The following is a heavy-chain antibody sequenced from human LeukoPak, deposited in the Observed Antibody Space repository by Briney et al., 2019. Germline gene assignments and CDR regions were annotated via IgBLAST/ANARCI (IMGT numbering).Heavy chain of an antibody. CDR1: GYTFTSYD. CDR3: ARVGYYESSGYYEY. V-gene: IGHV1-2*02. CDR2: INPNSGGT. D-gene: IGHD3-22*01. Sequence: GASVKVSCKASGYTFTSYDINWVRQATGQGLEWMGWINPNSGGTNYAQKFQGRVTMTRDTSISTVYMELSRLRSDDTAVYYCARVGYYESSGYYEYWGQGTLVTVSS. J-gene: IGHJ4*02.